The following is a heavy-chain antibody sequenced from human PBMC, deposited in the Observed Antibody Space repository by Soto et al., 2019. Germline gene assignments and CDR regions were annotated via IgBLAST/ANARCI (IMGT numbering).Heavy chain of an antibody. Sequence: ASVKVSCKVSGYTLTELSMHWVRQAPGKGLEWMGGFDPEDGETVYAQKFQGRVTMTEDTSTDTAYMELSSLRSEDTAVYYCATIVSMYYYDSSGYCYYFDYWGQGTLVTVSS. CDR1: GYTLTELS. J-gene: IGHJ4*02. V-gene: IGHV1-24*01. CDR2: FDPEDGET. D-gene: IGHD3-22*01. CDR3: ATIVSMYYYDSSGYCYYFDY.